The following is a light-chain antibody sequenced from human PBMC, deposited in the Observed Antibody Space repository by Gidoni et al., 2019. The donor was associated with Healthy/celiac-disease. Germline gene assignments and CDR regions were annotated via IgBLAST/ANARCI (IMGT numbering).Light chain of an antibody. CDR1: QGISNY. CDR3: RQYNNYPPRT. CDR2: DAS. V-gene: IGKV1-16*01. Sequence: IQLTQSPSSLSASVGDRVTITCRASQGISNYLAWFQQKPGKAPKSLIYDASSLQSGVPSTFVGSGSGGAYTLTISSLQPEDYSTYYCRQYNNYPPRTFGQGTKVDIK. J-gene: IGKJ3*01.